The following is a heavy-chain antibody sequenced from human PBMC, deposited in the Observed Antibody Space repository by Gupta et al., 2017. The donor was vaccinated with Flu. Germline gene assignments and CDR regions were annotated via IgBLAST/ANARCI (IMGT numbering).Heavy chain of an antibody. D-gene: IGHD3-16*01. J-gene: IGHJ4*02. CDR3: TRGLGASDH. CDR2: IKQDGGEQ. CDR1: W. Sequence: WMTWVRQAPGKGLGWVANIKQDGGEQYYVDSVTGRFIISRENAHNSLFLQMNSLRAKDTAVYYCTRGLGASDHWGRGTLVTVSS. V-gene: IGHV3-7*01.